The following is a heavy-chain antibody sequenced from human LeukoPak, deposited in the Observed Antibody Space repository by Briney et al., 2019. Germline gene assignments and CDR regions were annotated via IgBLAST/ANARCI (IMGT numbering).Heavy chain of an antibody. CDR3: AREYSRSVVAGSRPDL. CDR1: GGSISSSSYY. V-gene: IGHV4-39*02. Sequence: SETLALTCSVSGGSISSSSYYWGCIRQSPGKGLEWIGSMYYRGTTYENSSLKSRLTLSIDTSNNQFSLKLTSVTAADTAVYYCAREYSRSVVAGSRPDLWGQGLLVTVSS. CDR2: MYYRGTT. D-gene: IGHD2-21*01. J-gene: IGHJ4*02.